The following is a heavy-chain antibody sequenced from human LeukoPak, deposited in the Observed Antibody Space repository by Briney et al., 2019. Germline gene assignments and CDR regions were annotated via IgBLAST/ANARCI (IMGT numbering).Heavy chain of an antibody. V-gene: IGHV4-59*01. CDR1: GGSISSYY. Sequence: SETLSLTCTVSGGSISSYYWSWIRQPPGKGLEWIGYIYYSGSTNYNPSLKSRVTISVDTSKNQFSLKLSSVTAADTAVYYCARDLGGYSGYDVYFDYWGQGTLVTVSS. J-gene: IGHJ4*02. CDR2: IYYSGST. CDR3: ARDLGGYSGYDVYFDY. D-gene: IGHD5-12*01.